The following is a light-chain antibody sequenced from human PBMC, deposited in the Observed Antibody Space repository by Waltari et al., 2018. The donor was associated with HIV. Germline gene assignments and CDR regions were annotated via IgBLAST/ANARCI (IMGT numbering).Light chain of an antibody. Sequence: QSALTQPRSVSGSPGQSVTISCTGTSSDVGGYNYVSWYQQHPGKAPKLMIYDVSKRPSWVPDRFSGSKAGNTASLTISGLQAEDEADYYCCSYAGSYILEVFGGGTKLTVL. J-gene: IGLJ2*01. CDR3: CSYAGSYILEV. CDR2: DVS. CDR1: SSDVGGYNY. V-gene: IGLV2-11*01.